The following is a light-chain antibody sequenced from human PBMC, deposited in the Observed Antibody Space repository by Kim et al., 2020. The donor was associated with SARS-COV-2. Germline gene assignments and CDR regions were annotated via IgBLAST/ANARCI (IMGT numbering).Light chain of an antibody. CDR3: QQYKSYSIT. CDR2: DAS. Sequence: GGRVTITCRASQSISSWLAWYQQKPGKAPNLLIYDASSLESGVPSRFSGSGSGTEFTLTISSLQPDDFATYYCQQYKSYSITFGQGTRLEIK. J-gene: IGKJ5*01. V-gene: IGKV1-5*01. CDR1: QSISSW.